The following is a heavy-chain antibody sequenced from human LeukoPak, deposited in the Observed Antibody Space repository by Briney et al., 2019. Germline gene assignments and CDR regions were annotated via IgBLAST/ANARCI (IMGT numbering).Heavy chain of an antibody. CDR2: IHDNGDS. Sequence: SATLSLTCAVSGGSISGYVWSWIRQPAGKGLEWIGRIHDNGDSTHNPSLKSRVTMALDTSGHKVSLTLTSVTAADTAVYYCARAPSGCGGTCPSDHWGPGTLVTVSS. J-gene: IGHJ5*02. V-gene: IGHV4-4*07. D-gene: IGHD2-15*01. CDR3: ARAPSGCGGTCPSDH. CDR1: GGSISGYV.